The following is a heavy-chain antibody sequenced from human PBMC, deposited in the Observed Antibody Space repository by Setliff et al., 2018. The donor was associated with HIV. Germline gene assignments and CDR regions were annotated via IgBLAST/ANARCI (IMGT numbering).Heavy chain of an antibody. J-gene: IGHJ4*02. CDR3: ARLSTTYYYDSSAYYHPV. Sequence: SETLSLTCAVYGGSFSGYYWSWIRQPPGKGLEWIGEINHSGSTNYNPSLKSRVTISVDTSKNQFSLKLSSVTAADTAVFYCARLSTTYYYDSSAYYHPVWGQGTLVTVS. D-gene: IGHD3-22*01. V-gene: IGHV4-34*01. CDR1: GGSFSGYY. CDR2: INHSGST.